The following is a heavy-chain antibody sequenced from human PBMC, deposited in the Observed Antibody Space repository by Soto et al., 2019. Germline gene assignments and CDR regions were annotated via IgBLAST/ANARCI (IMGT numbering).Heavy chain of an antibody. CDR1: GVTFSSNA. J-gene: IGHJ6*02. D-gene: IGHD2-2*01. V-gene: IGHV1-69*05. Sequence: GASVKVSCKASGVTFSSNAISWVRQAPGQGLELMGGIIPMFGSATYAQKFRGWVTMTRDTSISTAYMELSRLRSDDTAVYYCARGGGKFYQLLGLYYYYGMDVWGQGTTVTVYS. CDR2: IIPMFGSA. CDR3: ARGGGKFYQLLGLYYYYGMDV.